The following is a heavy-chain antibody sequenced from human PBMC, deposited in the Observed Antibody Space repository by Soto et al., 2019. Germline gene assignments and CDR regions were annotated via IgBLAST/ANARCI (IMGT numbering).Heavy chain of an antibody. CDR3: AKVVRGLEPKGVNWFDP. D-gene: IGHD3-10*01. CDR2: ISGSGGST. CDR1: GFTFSSYA. Sequence: PGGSLRLSCAASGFTFSSYAMSWVRQAPGKGLGWVSAISGSGGSTYYADSVKGRFTISRDNSKDTLYLQMNSLRAEDTAVYYCAKVVRGLEPKGVNWFDPWGQGTLVTVSS. V-gene: IGHV3-23*01. J-gene: IGHJ5*02.